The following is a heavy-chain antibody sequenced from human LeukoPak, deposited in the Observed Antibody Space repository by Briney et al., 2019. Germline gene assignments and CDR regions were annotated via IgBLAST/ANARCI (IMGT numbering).Heavy chain of an antibody. Sequence: GGSPRLSCAASGFTVSSNYMTWVRQAPGKGLEWVSLIYSAGGSYYTDSVKGRFTISRHSSKNTLYLQMNSLRGEDTAVYYCARFLGRITISGVVPYGMDVWGQGTTVTVSS. J-gene: IGHJ6*02. V-gene: IGHV3-53*04. CDR1: GFTVSSNY. CDR3: ARFLGRITISGVVPYGMDV. D-gene: IGHD3-3*01. CDR2: IYSAGGS.